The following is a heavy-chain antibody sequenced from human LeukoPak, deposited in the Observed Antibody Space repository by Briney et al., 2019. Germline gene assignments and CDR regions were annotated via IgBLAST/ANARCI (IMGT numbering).Heavy chain of an antibody. CDR2: INHSGST. D-gene: IGHD3-22*01. Sequence: SETLSLTCTVSGGSISSYYWSWIRQPPGKGLEWIGEINHSGSTNYNPSLKSRVTISVDTSKNQFSLKLSSVTAADTAVYYCARASGRYYDSSGYFKVWGQGTLVTVSS. V-gene: IGHV4-34*01. CDR3: ARASGRYYDSSGYFKV. CDR1: GGSISSYY. J-gene: IGHJ4*02.